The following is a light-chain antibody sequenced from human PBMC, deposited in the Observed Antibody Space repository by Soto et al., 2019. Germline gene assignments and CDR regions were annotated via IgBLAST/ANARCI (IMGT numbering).Light chain of an antibody. CDR2: GAS. Sequence: IVMTQSPVTLSVSPGETANLSCRASQTVTTNLAWYQQKPGRSPRLLLYGASTRATGIPARFSGSGSGTGFTLTISRLQSEDLAVYFCQQYNDWHRTFGQGTKV. J-gene: IGKJ1*01. CDR3: QQYNDWHRT. V-gene: IGKV3-15*01. CDR1: QTVTTN.